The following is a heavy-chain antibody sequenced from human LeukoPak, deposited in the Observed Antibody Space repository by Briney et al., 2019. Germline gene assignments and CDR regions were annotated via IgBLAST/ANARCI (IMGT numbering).Heavy chain of an antibody. Sequence: NSSETVSLTCIVSGGSMSGYYWSWIRQPPGKGLEWIGHTFSSGATTYNPSLKSRVTISVDTSRSQFSLHLSSVAAADTAVYYCARRSRDGYFLDSLGQGTLVTVSS. CDR3: ARRSRDGYFLDS. V-gene: IGHV4-4*09. CDR2: TFSSGAT. D-gene: IGHD5-24*01. J-gene: IGHJ4*02. CDR1: GGSMSGYY.